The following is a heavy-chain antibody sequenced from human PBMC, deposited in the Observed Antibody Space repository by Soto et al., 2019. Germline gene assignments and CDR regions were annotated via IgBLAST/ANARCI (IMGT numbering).Heavy chain of an antibody. V-gene: IGHV1-46*01. Sequence: ASVKVSCKASGYTFTSYYMHWVRQAPGQGLEWMGIINPSGGSTSYAQKFQGRVTMTRDTSTSTVYMELSSLRSEDTAVYYCARDRGTEAKLDAFDIWGQGTMVTVSS. CDR3: ARDRGTEAKLDAFDI. CDR2: INPSGGST. J-gene: IGHJ3*02. D-gene: IGHD1-1*01. CDR1: GYTFTSYY.